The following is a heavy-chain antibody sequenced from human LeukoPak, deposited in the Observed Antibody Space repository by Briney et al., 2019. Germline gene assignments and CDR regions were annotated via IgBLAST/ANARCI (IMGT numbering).Heavy chain of an antibody. CDR3: ARGPRYCSGGSCLGGLDY. Sequence: GGSLRLSCAASGFTFKLYWMHWVRQVPGKRPVWVSRINDDGSDTIYADSVRGRFTISRDDAKNTVYLQMNNLRAEDTAVYYCARGPRYCSGGSCLGGLDYWGQGTLVTVSS. J-gene: IGHJ4*02. V-gene: IGHV3-74*01. CDR2: INDDGSDT. CDR1: GFTFKLYW. D-gene: IGHD2-15*01.